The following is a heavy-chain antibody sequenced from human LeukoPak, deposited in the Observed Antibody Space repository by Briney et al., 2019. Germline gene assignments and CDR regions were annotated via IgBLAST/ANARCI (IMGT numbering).Heavy chain of an antibody. J-gene: IGHJ4*02. CDR3: SRGRKGGYNYAAIDF. V-gene: IGHV4-38-2*01. CDR2: VYGGGNT. CDR1: GYSISSDNY. Sequence: PSETLSLTCAVSGYSISSDNYWGWIRQSPGKGLEWIGAVYGGGNTHYNPSLESRVKISPDTSKNQFSLKLTSVTAADTAVYYCSRGRKGGYNYAAIDFWGQGTLVTVSS. D-gene: IGHD5-18*01.